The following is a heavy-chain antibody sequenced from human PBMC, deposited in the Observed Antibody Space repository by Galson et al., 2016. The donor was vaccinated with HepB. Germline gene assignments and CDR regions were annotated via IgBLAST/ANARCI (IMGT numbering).Heavy chain of an antibody. Sequence: SLRLSCAASGFTFRTSAMSWVRQAPGKGLEWVSGISGNGFSAGYGDSVKGRFVISRDNSRDILFLDLNSLRLDDTAVYFRAKNESNYFASWGHGTLVTVSS. J-gene: IGHJ4*01. CDR1: GFTFRTSA. CDR2: ISGNGFSA. CDR3: AKNESNYFAS. V-gene: IGHV3-23*01. D-gene: IGHD6-6*01.